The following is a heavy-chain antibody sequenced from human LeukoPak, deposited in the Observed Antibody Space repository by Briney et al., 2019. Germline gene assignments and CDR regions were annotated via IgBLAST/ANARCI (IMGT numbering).Heavy chain of an antibody. CDR2: INQDGTKK. D-gene: IGHD1-1*01. J-gene: IGHJ4*02. V-gene: IGHV3-7*05. CDR1: GFTSGDYW. Sequence: GGSLRLSCAASGFTSGDYWMSWVRQAPGRGLEWVASINQDGTKKDYVDSVKGRFTISRDNAKNSLFLQMNSLRAEDTAVYYCARTAFRTAPYFDYWGQGTLVTVSS. CDR3: ARTAFRTAPYFDY.